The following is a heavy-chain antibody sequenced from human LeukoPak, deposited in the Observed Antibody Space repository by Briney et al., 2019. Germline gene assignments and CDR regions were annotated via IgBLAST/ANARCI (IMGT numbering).Heavy chain of an antibody. CDR3: ARDGNTILGVPPRYYYYYYGMDV. Sequence: GRSLRLSCAASGFTFSSYAMHWVRQAPGKGLEWVAVISYDGSNKYYADSVKGRFTISRDNSKNTLYLQMNRLRAEDTAVYYCARDGNTILGVPPRYYYYYYGMDVWGQGTTVTVSS. V-gene: IGHV3-30-3*01. CDR2: ISYDGSNK. D-gene: IGHD3-3*01. CDR1: GFTFSSYA. J-gene: IGHJ6*02.